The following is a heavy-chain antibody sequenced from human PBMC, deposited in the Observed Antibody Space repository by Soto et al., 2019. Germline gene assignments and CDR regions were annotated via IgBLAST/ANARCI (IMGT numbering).Heavy chain of an antibody. Sequence: SETLSLTCTFSGCSISSGGYYWSWIRQHPGKGLEWIGYIYYSGSTNYNPSLKSRVTISVDTSKNQFSLRLSSVTAADTAVYYCARDHSTESEAHYYFDYWGQGTLVTVSS. CDR1: GCSISSGGYY. V-gene: IGHV4-61*08. J-gene: IGHJ4*02. CDR3: ARDHSTESEAHYYFDY. D-gene: IGHD2-2*01. CDR2: IYYSGST.